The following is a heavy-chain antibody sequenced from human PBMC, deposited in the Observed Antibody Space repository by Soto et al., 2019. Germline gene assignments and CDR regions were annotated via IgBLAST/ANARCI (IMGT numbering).Heavy chain of an antibody. Sequence: SETLSLTCTVSGGSISSSSYYWGWIRQPPGKGLEWIGSIYYSGSTYYNPSLKSRVTISVDTSKNQFSLKLSSVTAADTAVYYCARVYGVITYYYYYGMDVWGQGTTVPVSS. CDR3: ARVYGVITYYYYYGMDV. J-gene: IGHJ6*02. D-gene: IGHD3-22*01. V-gene: IGHV4-39*01. CDR1: GGSISSSSYY. CDR2: IYYSGST.